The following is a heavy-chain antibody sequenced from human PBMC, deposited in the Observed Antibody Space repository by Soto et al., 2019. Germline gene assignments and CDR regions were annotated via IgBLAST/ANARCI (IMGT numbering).Heavy chain of an antibody. Sequence: SETLSLTCTVSGGSISSYYWSWIRQPPGKGLEWIGYIYYSGSTNYNPSLKSRVAISVDTSKNQFSLKLSSVTAADTAVYHCAREMVRGVIDDYWGQGTLVTVSS. CDR1: GGSISSYY. CDR3: AREMVRGVIDDY. D-gene: IGHD3-10*01. CDR2: IYYSGST. V-gene: IGHV4-59*12. J-gene: IGHJ4*02.